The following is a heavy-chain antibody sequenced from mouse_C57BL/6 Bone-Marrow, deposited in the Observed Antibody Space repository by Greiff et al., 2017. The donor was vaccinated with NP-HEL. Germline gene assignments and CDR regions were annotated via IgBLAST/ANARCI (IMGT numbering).Heavy chain of an antibody. CDR2: IDPSDSYT. J-gene: IGHJ2*01. V-gene: IGHV1-50*01. Sequence: VQLQQSGAELVKPGASVKLSCKASGYTFTSYWMQWVKQRPGQGLEWIGEIDPSDSYTNYNQKFKGKATLTVDTSSSTAYMQLSSLTSEDSAVYYCARDGYYRENYWGQGTTLTVSS. CDR3: ARDGYYRENY. CDR1: GYTFTSYW. D-gene: IGHD2-3*01.